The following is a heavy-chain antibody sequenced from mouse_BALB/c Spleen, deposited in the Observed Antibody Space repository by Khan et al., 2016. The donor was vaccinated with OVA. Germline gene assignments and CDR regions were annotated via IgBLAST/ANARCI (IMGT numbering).Heavy chain of an antibody. J-gene: IGHJ4*01. V-gene: IGHV2-2*01. CDR1: GFSLTNYG. Sequence: QVQLQQSGPGLVQPSQSLSITCTVSGFSLTNYGVHWIRQSPGRGLEWLGLIWSGGNTDYNAAFISRLTISKDNTKNQAFFKMNSIQADDTAIYYCARKRGVHYNMDFWGQGISVTVSS. CDR3: ARKRGVHYNMDF. CDR2: IWSGGNT.